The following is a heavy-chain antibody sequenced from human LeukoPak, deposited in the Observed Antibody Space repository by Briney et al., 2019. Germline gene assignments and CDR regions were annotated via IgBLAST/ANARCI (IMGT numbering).Heavy chain of an antibody. CDR2: IYYSGST. Sequence: PSETLSLTCTVSGGSIRSSSYYWGWIRQPPGKGLEWIGSIYYSGSTYYNPSLKSRVTISVDTSKNQFSLKLSSVTAADTAVYYCARHQPDSSGYLIYFDYWGQGTLVTVSS. CDR3: ARHQPDSSGYLIYFDY. D-gene: IGHD3-22*01. V-gene: IGHV4-39*01. CDR1: GGSIRSSSYY. J-gene: IGHJ4*02.